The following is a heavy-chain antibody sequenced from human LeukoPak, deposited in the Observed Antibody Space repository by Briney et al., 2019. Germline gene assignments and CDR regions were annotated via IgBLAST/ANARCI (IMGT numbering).Heavy chain of an antibody. D-gene: IGHD3-16*01. CDR3: VRGGGSFDS. V-gene: IGHV3-7*04. J-gene: IGHJ4*02. CDR1: GFTFSGFW. Sequence: GGSLRLSCAASGFTFSGFWMSWVRQAPTKGLEWVANIKYDGSDKRYVDSVNGRFTASRDNANNSLYLQMNSTRAENTVVYYCVRGGGSFDSWGQGNLVTVSS. CDR2: IKYDGSDK.